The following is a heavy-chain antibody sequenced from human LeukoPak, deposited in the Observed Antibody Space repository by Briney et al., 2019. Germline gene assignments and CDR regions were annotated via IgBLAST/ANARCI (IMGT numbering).Heavy chain of an antibody. CDR2: ISWDGGST. CDR3: ARDGRSGWYPKGWFDP. J-gene: IGHJ5*02. Sequence: PGGSLRLSCAASGFTFDDYTMHWVRQAPGKGLEWVSLISWDGGSTYYADSVKGRFTISRDNAKNSLYLQMNSLRAEDMAVYYCARDGRSGWYPKGWFDPWGQGTLVAVSS. V-gene: IGHV3-43*01. D-gene: IGHD6-19*01. CDR1: GFTFDDYT.